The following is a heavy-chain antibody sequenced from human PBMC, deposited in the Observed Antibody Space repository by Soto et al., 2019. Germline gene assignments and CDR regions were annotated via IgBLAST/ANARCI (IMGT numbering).Heavy chain of an antibody. D-gene: IGHD6-13*01. J-gene: IGHJ3*02. CDR2: ISSSGSTI. CDR3: ATSKEQLEPGPFDI. CDR1: GFTFSSYE. V-gene: IGHV3-48*03. Sequence: EVQLVEPGGGLVQPGGALRLSCAASGFTFSSYEMNWVRQAPGKGLEWVSYISSSGSTIYYADSVKGRFTISRDNAKNSLYLQMNSLRAEDTAVYYCATSKEQLEPGPFDIWGQGTMVTVSS.